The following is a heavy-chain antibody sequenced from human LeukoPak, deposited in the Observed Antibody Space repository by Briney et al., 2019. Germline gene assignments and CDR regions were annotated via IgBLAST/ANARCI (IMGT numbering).Heavy chain of an antibody. D-gene: IGHD1-26*01. CDR3: ARATQWELQYNWFDP. CDR1: GGSISSYY. V-gene: IGHV4-59*08. Sequence: SETLSLTCTVSGGSISSYYWSWIRQPPGKGLEWIGYIYYSGSTNYNPSLKSRVTISVDTSKNQFSLKLSSVTAADTAVYYCARATQWELQYNWFDPWGQGTLVTVSS. CDR2: IYYSGST. J-gene: IGHJ5*02.